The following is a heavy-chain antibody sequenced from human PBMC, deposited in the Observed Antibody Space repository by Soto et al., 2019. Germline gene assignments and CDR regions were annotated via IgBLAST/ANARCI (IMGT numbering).Heavy chain of an antibody. CDR2: ISWNSGSI. CDR3: VKDFVFDI. J-gene: IGHJ3*02. CDR1: GFTFDDYA. V-gene: IGHV3-9*01. Sequence: PGGSLRLSCAASGFTFDDYALHWVRQAPGKGLEWVSGISWNSGSIDYADSVKGRFTISRDNAKDSLYLQMNSLRAEDTALYYCVKDFVFDIWGQGTMVTVSS.